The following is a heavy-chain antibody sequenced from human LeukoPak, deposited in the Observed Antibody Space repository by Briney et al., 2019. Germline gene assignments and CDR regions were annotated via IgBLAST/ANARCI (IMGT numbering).Heavy chain of an antibody. D-gene: IGHD3-22*01. CDR2: IYYSGST. V-gene: IGHV4-39*01. Sequence: PSETLSLTCTVSGGSISSSSYYWGWIRQPPGKGLEWIGSIYYSGSTYYNPSLKSRVTISVDTSKNQFSLKLSSVTAADTAVYYCARLDDSSGSFHWGQGTLVTVSS. CDR1: GGSISSSSYY. J-gene: IGHJ4*02. CDR3: ARLDDSSGSFH.